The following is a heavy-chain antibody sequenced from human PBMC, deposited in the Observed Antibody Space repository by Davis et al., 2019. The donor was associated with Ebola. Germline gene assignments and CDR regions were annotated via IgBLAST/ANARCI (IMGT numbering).Heavy chain of an antibody. Sequence: PGGPLRLSCTVSGGSISSYYWSWIRQPPGKGLEWIGYIYYSGSTNYNPSLKSRVTISVDTSKNQFSLKLSSVTAADTAVYNCARDRNYYDSSGYYYEGVGYFDYWGQGTLVTVSS. CDR2: IYYSGST. V-gene: IGHV4-59*12. CDR3: ARDRNYYDSSGYYYEGVGYFDY. CDR1: GGSISSYY. J-gene: IGHJ4*02. D-gene: IGHD3-22*01.